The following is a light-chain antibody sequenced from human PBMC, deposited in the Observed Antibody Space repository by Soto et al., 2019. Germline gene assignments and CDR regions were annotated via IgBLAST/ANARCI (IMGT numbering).Light chain of an antibody. CDR1: QSISSY. CDR2: AAS. J-gene: IGKJ4*01. CDR3: QQSYSTPLT. V-gene: IGKV1-39*01. Sequence: DIQMTQSPSSLSASVGDRVTITCRASQSISSYLNWYQQKPGKAPTLLIYAASSLQTGVPSRFSGSGSGTEFTLTISSLQPEDFATYYCQQSYSTPLTFGGGTKVEIK.